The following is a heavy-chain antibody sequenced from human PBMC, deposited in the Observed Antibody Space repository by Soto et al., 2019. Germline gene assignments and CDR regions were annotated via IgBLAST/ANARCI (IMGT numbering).Heavy chain of an antibody. CDR1: GYSISSGYY. CDR3: ARDYYDSSGYYGSKYNWFDP. J-gene: IGHJ5*02. CDR2: IYHSGST. D-gene: IGHD3-22*01. Sequence: SETLSLTCAVSGYSISSGYYWGWIRQPPGKGLEWIGSIYHSGSTYYNPSLKSRVTISVDTSKNQFSLKLSSVTAADTAVYYCARDYYDSSGYYGSKYNWFDPWGQGTLVTV. V-gene: IGHV4-38-2*01.